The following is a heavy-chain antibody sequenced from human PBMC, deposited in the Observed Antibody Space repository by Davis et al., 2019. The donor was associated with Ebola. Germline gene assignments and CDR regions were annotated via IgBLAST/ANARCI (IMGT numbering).Heavy chain of an antibody. V-gene: IGHV4-59*08. CDR1: GGSISSYY. CDR3: ASVVGATTSWFDP. CDR2: IYYSGST. Sequence: MPGGSLRLSCTVSGGSISSYYWSWIRQPPGKGLEWIGYIYYSGSTYYNPSLKSRVTISVDTSKNQFSLKLSSVTAADTAVYYCASVVGATTSWFDPWGQGTLVTVSS. J-gene: IGHJ5*02. D-gene: IGHD1-26*01.